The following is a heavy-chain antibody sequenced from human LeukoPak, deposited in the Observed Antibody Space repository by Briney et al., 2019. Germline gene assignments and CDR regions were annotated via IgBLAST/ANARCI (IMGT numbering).Heavy chain of an antibody. Sequence: GGSLRLSCAASGFTFSSYAMSWVRQAPGKGLEWVSAISGSGGSTYYADSVKGRFTISRDNSKNTLFLQMNSLRAEDTAVYYCAKRYCTGTSCSYYYYYGMDVWGQGTTVAVSS. CDR1: GFTFSSYA. J-gene: IGHJ6*02. D-gene: IGHD2-2*01. CDR2: ISGSGGST. CDR3: AKRYCTGTSCSYYYYYGMDV. V-gene: IGHV3-23*01.